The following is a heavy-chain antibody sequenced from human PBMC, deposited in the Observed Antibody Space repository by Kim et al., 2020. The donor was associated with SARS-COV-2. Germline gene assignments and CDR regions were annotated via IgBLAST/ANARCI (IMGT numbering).Heavy chain of an antibody. CDR1: GYRISSNA. D-gene: IGHD2-2*01. V-gene: IGHV1-18*01. J-gene: IGHJ6*03. CDR3: ARGPIIDLAIIPASKNSDYMDV. Sequence: ASVKVSCKASGYRISSNAITWVRQVPGQGLEWLGWISGYNCKTKYAQNLQGRVIMTTDRSTSTAYMELRSLRSDDTAIYYCARGPIIDLAIIPASKNSDYMDVWGKGTTVTVSS. CDR2: ISGYNCKT.